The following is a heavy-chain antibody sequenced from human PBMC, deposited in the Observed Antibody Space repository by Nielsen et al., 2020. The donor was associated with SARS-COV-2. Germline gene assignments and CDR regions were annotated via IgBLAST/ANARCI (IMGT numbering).Heavy chain of an antibody. Sequence: GGSLRLSCAASGFTIIYAWMSWVRQAPGKGLEWVGRIKSKTDGGTTDYAAPVKGRFTTSRDDSKNTLYLQMNSLKTEDTAVYYCSARVCSGGSCRYYFYGMDVWGQGTTVTVSS. CDR1: GFTIIYAW. CDR2: IKSKTDGGTT. D-gene: IGHD2-15*01. V-gene: IGHV3-15*01. CDR3: SARVCSGGSCRYYFYGMDV. J-gene: IGHJ6*02.